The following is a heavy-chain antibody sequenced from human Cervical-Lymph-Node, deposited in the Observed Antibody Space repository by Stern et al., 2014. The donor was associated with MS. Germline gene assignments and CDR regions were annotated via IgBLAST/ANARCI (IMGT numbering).Heavy chain of an antibody. Sequence: QVQLVQSGGGLVKPGGSLRLSCAASGFTFSDFYMNWIRQAPGKGLEWIAYINSGSNYINYADSVRGRFTISRDNTNNSLYLHMNSLRADDTAVYYCARESCRGGICKAHTLNWFDPWGQGTQVTVSS. CDR1: GFTFSDFY. J-gene: IGHJ5*02. V-gene: IGHV3-11*06. D-gene: IGHD2-15*01. CDR2: INSGSNYI. CDR3: ARESCRGGICKAHTLNWFDP.